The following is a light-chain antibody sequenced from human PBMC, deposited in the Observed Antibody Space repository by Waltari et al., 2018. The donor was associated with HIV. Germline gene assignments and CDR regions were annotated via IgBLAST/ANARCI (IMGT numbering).Light chain of an antibody. J-gene: IGLJ2*01. CDR1: SSDVGRYAY. CDR2: EVN. CDR3: SSYAGINPVI. Sequence: QSALTQPPSASGSLGQSVTISCPGTSSDVGRYAYVPWYQHHPGKAPKLLIFEVNKRPSGVPDRFSGSKSGNTASLTVSGLQAEDEAEYSCSSYAGINPVIFGGGTTLTVL. V-gene: IGLV2-8*01.